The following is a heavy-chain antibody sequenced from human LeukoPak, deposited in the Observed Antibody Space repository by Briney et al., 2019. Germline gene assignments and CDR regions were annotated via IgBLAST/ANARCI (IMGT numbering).Heavy chain of an antibody. CDR3: ARDGYYDSSGYYYNFDY. D-gene: IGHD3-22*01. CDR1: VYTFISYG. CDR2: ISAYNCNT. V-gene: IGHV1-18*01. J-gene: IGHJ4*02. Sequence: EASVKVSCKACVYTFISYGISCVRQAPGQGLEWMGWISAYNCNTNYAQKLQGRVTMTTDTPTSTAYMELRSLRSDDTAVYYCARDGYYDSSGYYYNFDYWGQGTLVTVSS.